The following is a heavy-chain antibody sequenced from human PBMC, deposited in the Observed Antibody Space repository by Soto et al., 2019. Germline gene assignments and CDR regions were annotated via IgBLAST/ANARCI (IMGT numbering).Heavy chain of an antibody. Sequence: GGSLRLSCAASGFTFSSYAMSWVRQAPGKGLEWVSAISGSGGSTYYADSVKGRFTISRDNSKNTLYLQMNSLRAEDTAVYYCAKDQGGSSWPVYAFDYWGQGTLVTVSS. CDR2: ISGSGGST. D-gene: IGHD6-13*01. CDR3: AKDQGGSSWPVYAFDY. V-gene: IGHV3-23*01. J-gene: IGHJ4*02. CDR1: GFTFSSYA.